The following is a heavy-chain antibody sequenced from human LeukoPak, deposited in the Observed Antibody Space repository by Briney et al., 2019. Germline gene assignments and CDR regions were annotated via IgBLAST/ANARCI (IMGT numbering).Heavy chain of an antibody. CDR1: GGSISSSSYY. D-gene: IGHD6-13*01. Sequence: SETLSLTCTVSGGSISSSSYYWGWIRQPPGKGLEWIGSIYYSGSTYYNPSLKSRVTISVDTSKNQFSLKLSSVTAADTAVYYCARDRGGYSSSRREYFQHWGQGTLVTVSS. CDR2: IYYSGST. CDR3: ARDRGGYSSSRREYFQH. V-gene: IGHV4-39*07. J-gene: IGHJ1*01.